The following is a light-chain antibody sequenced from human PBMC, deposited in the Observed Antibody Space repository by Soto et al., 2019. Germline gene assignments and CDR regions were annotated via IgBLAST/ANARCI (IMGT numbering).Light chain of an antibody. CDR3: QQYNSYWT. V-gene: IGKV1-5*03. Sequence: DIQMTQSPSTLSASVGDRVTITCRASQSISTWLAWYQQKPGKAPKVLIHKASSLESGVPSRFSGRGSGTEFTLTISSLQPDDFATYYCQQYNSYWTFGQGTNVEIK. J-gene: IGKJ1*01. CDR2: KAS. CDR1: QSISTW.